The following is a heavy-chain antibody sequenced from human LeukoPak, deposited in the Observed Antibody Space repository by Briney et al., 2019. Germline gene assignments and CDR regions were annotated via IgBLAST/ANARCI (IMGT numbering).Heavy chain of an antibody. CDR3: ASSGRMTYNWFDP. CDR1: GGSISSGGYY. CDR2: IYHSGST. V-gene: IGHV4-30-2*01. Sequence: SETLSLTCTVSGGSISSGGYYWSWIRQPPGKGLEWIGYIYHSGSTYYNPFLKSRVTISVDRSKNQFSLKLSSVTAADTAVYYCASSGRMTYNWFDPWGQGTLVTVSS. J-gene: IGHJ5*02.